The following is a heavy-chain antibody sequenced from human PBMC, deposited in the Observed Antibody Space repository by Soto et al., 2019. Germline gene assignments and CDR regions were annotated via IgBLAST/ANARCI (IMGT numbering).Heavy chain of an antibody. V-gene: IGHV1-69*01. J-gene: IGHJ2*01. CDR1: GGTFSSYA. D-gene: IGHD3-10*01. CDR2: IIPIFGTA. Sequence: QVQLVQSGAEVKKPGSSVKVSCKASGGTFSSYAISWVRQAPGQGLEWMGGIIPIFGTANYAQQFQGRVTITADESTSTGYMELSSLRSEDTAVYYCARGGRDGDKSGVPFDLWGRGTLVTVSS. CDR3: ARGGRDGDKSGVPFDL.